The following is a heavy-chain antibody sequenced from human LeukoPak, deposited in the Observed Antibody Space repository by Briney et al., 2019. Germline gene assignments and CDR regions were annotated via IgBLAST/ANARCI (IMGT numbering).Heavy chain of an antibody. Sequence: PGGSLRLSCAASGFTFSSYGMHWVRQAPGKGLEGVAFIRYDGSNKYYADSVKGRFTISRDNSKNTLYLQMNSLRAEDTAVYYCAKDRHYYGSGSYLDYWGQGTLVTVSS. CDR1: GFTFSSYG. CDR3: AKDRHYYGSGSYLDY. V-gene: IGHV3-30*02. J-gene: IGHJ4*02. CDR2: IRYDGSNK. D-gene: IGHD3-10*01.